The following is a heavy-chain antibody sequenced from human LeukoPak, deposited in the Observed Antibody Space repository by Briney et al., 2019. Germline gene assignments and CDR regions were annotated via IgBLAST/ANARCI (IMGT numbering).Heavy chain of an antibody. CDR1: GFIFNSCA. Sequence: GGSLRLSCAASGFIFNSCAMSWVRQAPGKGLEGVSVISASGGSIYYADSVKGRFTISRDNSKNTVHLQMNSLRAEDAAVYYCAKKASGLIRGVIEPYYYYGMDVWGQGTTVTVSS. D-gene: IGHD3-10*01. J-gene: IGHJ6*02. V-gene: IGHV3-23*01. CDR2: ISASGGSI. CDR3: AKKASGLIRGVIEPYYYYGMDV.